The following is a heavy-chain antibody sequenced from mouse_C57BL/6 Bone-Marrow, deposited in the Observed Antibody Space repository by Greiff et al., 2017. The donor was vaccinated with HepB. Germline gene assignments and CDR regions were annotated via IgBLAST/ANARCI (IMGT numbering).Heavy chain of an antibody. CDR1: GFTFSSYG. CDR2: ISSGGSYT. CDR3: ARPDY. V-gene: IGHV5-6*01. J-gene: IGHJ2*01. Sequence: EVKLVESGGDLVKPGGSLKLSCAASGFTFSSYGMSWVRQTPDKRLEWVATISSGGSYTYYPDSVKGRFTISRDNAENTLYLQMSCLKSEDTALYYCARPDYWGQGTTLTVSS.